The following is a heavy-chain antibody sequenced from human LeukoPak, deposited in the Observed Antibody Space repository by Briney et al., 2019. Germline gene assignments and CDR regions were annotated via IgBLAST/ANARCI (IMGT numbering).Heavy chain of an antibody. CDR2: INHSGST. CDR3: ARGSAGRYFDY. CDR1: GGSFSGYY. V-gene: IGHV4-34*01. J-gene: IGHJ4*02. D-gene: IGHD3-10*01. Sequence: SETLSLTCAVCGGSFSGYYWSWMRQPPGKGLEWIGEINHSGSTNYNPSLKSRVTMSVDTSKNQFSLKLSSVTAADTAVYYCARGSAGRYFDYWGQGTLVTVSS.